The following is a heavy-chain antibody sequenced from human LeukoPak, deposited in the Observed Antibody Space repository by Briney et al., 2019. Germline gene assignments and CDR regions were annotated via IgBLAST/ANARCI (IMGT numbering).Heavy chain of an antibody. CDR2: IYYSGST. V-gene: IGHV4-31*03. CDR3: ARAGGPRITFGGVIASYFDY. CDR1: GGSISSGGYY. D-gene: IGHD3-16*02. J-gene: IGHJ4*02. Sequence: SETLSLTCTVSGGSISSGGYYWSWIRQHPGKGLEWIGYIYYSGSTYYNPSLKSRVTISVDTSKNQFSLKLSSVTAADTAVYYCARAGGPRITFGGVIASYFDYWGQGTLVIVSS.